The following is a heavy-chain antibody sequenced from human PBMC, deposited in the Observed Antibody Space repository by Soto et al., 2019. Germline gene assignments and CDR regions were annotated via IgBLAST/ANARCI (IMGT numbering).Heavy chain of an antibody. CDR1: GFTFTNYA. CDR2: VSYDGSKT. J-gene: IGHJ4*02. D-gene: IGHD3-22*01. V-gene: IGHV3-30*03. CDR3: ASPAMVYDSSGYYYY. Sequence: GGSLRLSCTASGFTFTNYAMHWVRQSPDRGLEWVAIVSYDGSKTYYADFVKGRFTISRDNSKNTLYLQMNSLRAEDTAVYYCASPAMVYDSSGYYYYWGQGTLVTVSS.